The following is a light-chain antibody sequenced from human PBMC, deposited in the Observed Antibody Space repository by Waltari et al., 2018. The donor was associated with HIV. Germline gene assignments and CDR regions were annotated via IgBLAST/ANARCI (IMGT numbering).Light chain of an antibody. CDR1: QSVLYSSNNKNY. Sequence: DIVMTQSPDSLAVSLGERATINCKSSQSVLYSSNNKNYLAWYQQKPGQPPKLLIYWASTLESGVPDRFSGSGSGTDFTLTISSLQAEEVAVYYCQQYYSTPYSFGQGTKLEIK. CDR2: WAS. V-gene: IGKV4-1*01. J-gene: IGKJ2*03. CDR3: QQYYSTPYS.